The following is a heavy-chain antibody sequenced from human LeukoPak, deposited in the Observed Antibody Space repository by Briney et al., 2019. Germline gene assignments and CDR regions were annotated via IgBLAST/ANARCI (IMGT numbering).Heavy chain of an antibody. CDR3: ARATSDYYDSSGYRVGYYYGMDV. Sequence: GGSLRLSCAASGFTVSSNYMSWVRQAPGKGLEWVSVIYSGGSTYYADPVKGRFTISRDNSKNTLYLQMNSLRAEDTAVYYCARATSDYYDSSGYRVGYYYGMDVWGQGTTVTVSS. J-gene: IGHJ6*02. V-gene: IGHV3-66*01. CDR2: IYSGGST. D-gene: IGHD3-22*01. CDR1: GFTVSSNY.